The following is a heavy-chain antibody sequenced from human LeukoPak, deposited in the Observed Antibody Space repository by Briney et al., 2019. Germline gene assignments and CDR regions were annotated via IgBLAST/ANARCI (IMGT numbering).Heavy chain of an antibody. V-gene: IGHV4-34*01. Sequence: SETLSLTCAVYGGSFSGYYWSWIRQPPGKGLEWIGEINHSGSTNYNPSLKSRVTISVDTSKNQFSLKLSSVTAADTAVYYCARGANYDFRSGYRRPVDYWGQGTLVTVSS. CDR2: INHSGST. CDR3: ARGANYDFRSGYRRPVDY. CDR1: GGSFSGYY. D-gene: IGHD3-3*01. J-gene: IGHJ4*02.